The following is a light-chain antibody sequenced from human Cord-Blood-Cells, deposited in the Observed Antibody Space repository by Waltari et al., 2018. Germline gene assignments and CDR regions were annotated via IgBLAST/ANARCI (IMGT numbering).Light chain of an antibody. J-gene: IGKJ4*01. CDR1: QDISNY. CDR3: QQYDNLPLT. V-gene: IGKV1-33*01. CDR2: DAS. Sequence: DLQMTQSPSPLSASVGDRVTITCQASQDISNYLNWYQQKPGKAPKLLIYDASNLETGVPSRFSGSGSGTDFTFTISSLQPEDIATYYCQQYDNLPLTFGGGTKVEIK.